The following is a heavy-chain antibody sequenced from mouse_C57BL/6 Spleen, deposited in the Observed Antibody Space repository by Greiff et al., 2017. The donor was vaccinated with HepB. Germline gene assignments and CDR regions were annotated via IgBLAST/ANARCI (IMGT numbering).Heavy chain of an antibody. CDR1: GFTFSSYA. V-gene: IGHV5-4*01. CDR3: ARGYGSSYDYFDY. Sequence: EVQGVESGGGLVKPGGSLKLSCAASGFTFSSYAMSWVRQTPEKRLEWVATISDGGSYTYYPDNVKGRFTISRDNAKNKLYLQMSHLKSEDTAMYYCARGYGSSYDYFDYWGQGTTLTVSS. CDR2: ISDGGSYT. D-gene: IGHD1-1*01. J-gene: IGHJ2*01.